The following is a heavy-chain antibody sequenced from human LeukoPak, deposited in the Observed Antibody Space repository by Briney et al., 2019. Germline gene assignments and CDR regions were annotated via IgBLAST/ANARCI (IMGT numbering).Heavy chain of an antibody. D-gene: IGHD4/OR15-4a*01. CDR2: IVDTGDGT. V-gene: IGHV3-23*01. J-gene: IGHJ6*03. CDR3: AKERGHPLPNYHMDV. Sequence: GRSLRLSCAASGFTFNSYAMHWVRQAPGKGLEWVSTIVDTGDGTFYADSVRGRFTISRDSSKNTLYLQMNSLRADDTAVYYCAKERGHPLPNYHMDVWGKGTTVTVSS. CDR1: GFTFNSYA.